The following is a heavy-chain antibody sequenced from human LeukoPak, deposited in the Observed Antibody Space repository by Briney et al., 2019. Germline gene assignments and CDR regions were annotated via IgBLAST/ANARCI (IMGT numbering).Heavy chain of an antibody. CDR1: VYTFTNYY. D-gene: IGHD4-17*01. V-gene: IGHV1-2*02. CDR2: INPNSGGT. Sequence: ASVTVSCKPSVYTFTNYYMQWVRQAPGQGREWTGWINPNSGGTNYAQKSQGRVTMTRDTSISTAYMELSRLRSDDTAVYYCARHRGADYGEIGYWGQGTLVTVSS. CDR3: ARHRGADYGEIGY. J-gene: IGHJ4*02.